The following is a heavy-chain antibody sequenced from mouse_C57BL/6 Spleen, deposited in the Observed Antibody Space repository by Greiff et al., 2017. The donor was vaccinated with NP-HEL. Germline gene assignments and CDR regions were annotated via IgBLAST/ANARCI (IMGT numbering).Heavy chain of an antibody. V-gene: IGHV10-3*01. CDR2: IRSKSSNYAT. CDR3: VRDYYGSTWFAY. J-gene: IGHJ3*01. D-gene: IGHD1-1*01. CDR1: GFTFNTYA. Sequence: EVMLVESGGGLVQPEGSLKLSCAASGFTFNTYAMHWVRQAPGKGLEWVARIRSKSSNYATYYADSVKDRFTISRDDSHSMRYLQLNNLKTEDTAMNYCVRDYYGSTWFAYWGQGTLVTVSA.